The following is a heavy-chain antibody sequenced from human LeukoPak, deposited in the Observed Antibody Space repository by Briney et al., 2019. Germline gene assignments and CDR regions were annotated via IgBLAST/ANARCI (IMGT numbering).Heavy chain of an antibody. J-gene: IGHJ3*02. Sequence: PGGSLRLSCAASGFTFSTYGMNWVRQAPGKGVEWVSSISGSSTTIYYADSVKGRFTISRDNGKNSLYLQMNSLRDEDTAVYYCARARGFDIWGQGTMVTVSS. D-gene: IGHD3-10*01. CDR2: ISGSSTTI. CDR1: GFTFSTYG. V-gene: IGHV3-48*02. CDR3: ARARGFDI.